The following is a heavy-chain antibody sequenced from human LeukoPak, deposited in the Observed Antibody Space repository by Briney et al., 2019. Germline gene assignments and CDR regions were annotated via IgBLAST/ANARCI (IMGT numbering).Heavy chain of an antibody. CDR1: GFTFSSYA. CDR3: ANGWSPDY. CDR2: ISGSGGST. D-gene: IGHD2-15*01. Sequence: GGSLRLSCAASGFTFSSYAMSWVRQAPGKGLEWVSGISGSGGSTYYADSVKGRFTTFRDNSKNTLYLQMNSLRAEDTAVYHCANGWSPDYWGRGTLVTVSS. V-gene: IGHV3-23*01. J-gene: IGHJ4*02.